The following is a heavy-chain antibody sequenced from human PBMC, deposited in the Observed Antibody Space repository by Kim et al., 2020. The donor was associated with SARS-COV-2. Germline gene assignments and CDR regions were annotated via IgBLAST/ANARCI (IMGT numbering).Heavy chain of an antibody. V-gene: IGHV3-43*02. CDR2: ISGDGGST. CDR3: AKGPPTYYDFWSGYTYYYYGMDV. CDR1: GFTFDDYA. D-gene: IGHD3-3*01. Sequence: GGCLRLSCAASGFTFDDYAMHWVRQAPGKGLEWVSLISGDGGSTYYADSVKGRFTISRDNSKNSLYLQMNSLRTEDTALYYCAKGPPTYYDFWSGYTYYYYGMDVWGQGTTVTVSS. J-gene: IGHJ6*02.